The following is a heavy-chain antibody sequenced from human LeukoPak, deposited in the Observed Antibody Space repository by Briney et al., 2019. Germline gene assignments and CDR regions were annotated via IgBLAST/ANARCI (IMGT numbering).Heavy chain of an antibody. D-gene: IGHD3-22*01. J-gene: IGHJ4*02. Sequence: GASVKVSCEASGGTFSSYAISWVRQAPGQGLEWMGRIIPILGIANYAQKFQGRVTITADKSTSTAYMELSSLRSEDTAVYYCARRMLDSSGYSYYFDYWGQGTLVTVSS. CDR1: GGTFSSYA. CDR3: ARRMLDSSGYSYYFDY. V-gene: IGHV1-69*04. CDR2: IIPILGIA.